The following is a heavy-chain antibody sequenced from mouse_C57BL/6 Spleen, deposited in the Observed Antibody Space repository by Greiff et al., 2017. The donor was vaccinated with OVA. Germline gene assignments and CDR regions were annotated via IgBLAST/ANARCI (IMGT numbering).Heavy chain of an antibody. CDR3: ARPNSYWYFDV. Sequence: QVQLQQSGPELVKPGASVKISCKASGYAFSSSWMNWVKQRPGKGLEWIGRIYPGDGDTNYNGKFKGKATLTADKSSSTAYMQLSSLTSEDSAVYFCARPNSYWYFDVWGTGTTVTVSS. CDR2: IYPGDGDT. CDR1: GYAFSSSW. J-gene: IGHJ1*03. V-gene: IGHV1-82*01. D-gene: IGHD4-1*02.